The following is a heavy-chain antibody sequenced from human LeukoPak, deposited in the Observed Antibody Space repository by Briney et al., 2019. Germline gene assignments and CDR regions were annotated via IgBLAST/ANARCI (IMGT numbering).Heavy chain of an antibody. CDR1: GYTFTSYA. J-gene: IGHJ4*02. CDR2: INPNSGGT. Sequence: ASVKVSFKCSGYTFTSYAMHLVRQAPGQGLELMGWINPNSGGTNYAQKFQGRVTMTRDTSISTAYMELSSLRSEDTAVYYCARDQQWLTEYYFDYWGQGTLVTVSS. D-gene: IGHD6-19*01. CDR3: ARDQQWLTEYYFDY. V-gene: IGHV1-2*02.